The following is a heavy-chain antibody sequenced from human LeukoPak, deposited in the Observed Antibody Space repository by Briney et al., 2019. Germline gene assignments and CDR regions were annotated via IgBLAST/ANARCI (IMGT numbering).Heavy chain of an antibody. J-gene: IGHJ4*02. CDR1: GFTFSDYS. CDR2: ISDSGDSA. D-gene: IGHD1-1*01. Sequence: GESLRLSCTASGFTFSDYSVNWVRQAPGKGLEWVSAISDSGDSAFSADPVKGRFTISRDNSKNTLYLQMNSLRAEDTAVYYCAKDLLYGHWNDFKYFDYWGQGTLATVSA. CDR3: AKDLLYGHWNDFKYFDY. V-gene: IGHV3-23*01.